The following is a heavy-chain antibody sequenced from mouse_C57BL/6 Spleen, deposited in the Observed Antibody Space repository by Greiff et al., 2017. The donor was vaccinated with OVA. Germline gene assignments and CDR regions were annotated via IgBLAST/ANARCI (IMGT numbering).Heavy chain of an antibody. D-gene: IGHD2-4*01. CDR2: IYPGDGDT. CDR1: GYAFSSSW. J-gene: IGHJ4*01. V-gene: IGHV1-82*01. CDR3: VRYYDYYVAMDY. Sequence: QVQLKESGPELVKPGASVKISCKASGYAFSSSWMNWVKQRPGKGLEWIGRIYPGDGDTNYHGKFKGKATRTADKASRTAYMQLSSLTSEESAVDSGVRYYDYYVAMDYWGQGTSVTVSS.